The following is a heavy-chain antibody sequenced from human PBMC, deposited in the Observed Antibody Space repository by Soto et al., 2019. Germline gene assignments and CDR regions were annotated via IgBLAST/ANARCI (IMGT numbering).Heavy chain of an antibody. Sequence: EVQLVEAGGDLVQPGGSLRLACVMSGFTFPNHWLSWVRRPPGNGLGWGATINQGGGETYYVDCVKGRFTISRDNAENSLYLQMNGLRAEDTAVYYCARALYGWGSSICWGQGTLLPVSS. J-gene: IGHJ4*02. CDR3: ARALYGWGSSIC. CDR2: INQGGGET. CDR1: GFTFPNHW. D-gene: IGHD3-10*01. V-gene: IGHV3-7*03.